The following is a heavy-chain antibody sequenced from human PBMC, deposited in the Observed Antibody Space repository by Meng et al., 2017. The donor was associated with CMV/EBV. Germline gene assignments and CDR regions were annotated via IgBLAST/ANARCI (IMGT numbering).Heavy chain of an antibody. D-gene: IGHD3-22*01. CDR1: GGTFSSYA. Sequence: QVQLVQSGAEVKKPGSSVKVSCKASGGTFSSYAISWVRQAPGQGREWMGGIIPIFGTANYAQKFQGRVTITADESTSTAYMELSSLRSEDTAVYYCARDGAGYYYDSSGYFIYFQHWGQGTLVTVSS. V-gene: IGHV1-69*12. CDR2: IIPIFGTA. CDR3: ARDGAGYYYDSSGYFIYFQH. J-gene: IGHJ1*01.